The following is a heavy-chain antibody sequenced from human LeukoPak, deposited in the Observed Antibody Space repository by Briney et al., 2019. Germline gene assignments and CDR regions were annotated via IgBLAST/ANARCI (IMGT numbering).Heavy chain of an antibody. V-gene: IGHV3-30-3*01. CDR2: ISYDGSNK. CDR3: AKGARYSGSYLNWFDP. J-gene: IGHJ5*02. D-gene: IGHD1-26*01. CDR1: GFTFSSYA. Sequence: GGSLRLSCAASGFTFSSYAMHWVRQAPGKGLEWVAVISYDGSNKYYADSVKGRFTISRDNSKNTLYLQMNSLRAEDTAVYYCAKGARYSGSYLNWFDPWGQGTLVTVSS.